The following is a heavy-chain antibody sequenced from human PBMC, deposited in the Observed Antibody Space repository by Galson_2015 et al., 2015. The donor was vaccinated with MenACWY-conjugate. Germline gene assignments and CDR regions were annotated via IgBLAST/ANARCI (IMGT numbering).Heavy chain of an antibody. Sequence: SLRLSCAASGFTLSFFAVHWVRQAPGKGLEWVALISNDGRNKFYADSVKGRFTISRDNSNQTMFLQMNSLTAEDTALYFCARPRLRRLNLQSFDLWGQGTRVTVSA. J-gene: IGHJ3*01. D-gene: IGHD2-21*02. CDR3: ARPRLRRLNLQSFDL. V-gene: IGHV3-30*01. CDR1: GFTLSFFA. CDR2: ISNDGRNK.